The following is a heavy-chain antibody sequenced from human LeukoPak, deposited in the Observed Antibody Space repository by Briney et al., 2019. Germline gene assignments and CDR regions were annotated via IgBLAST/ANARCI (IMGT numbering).Heavy chain of an antibody. J-gene: IGHJ4*02. CDR3: AKDLSHSPGDY. D-gene: IGHD3-16*02. CDR2: ISYDGSNK. Sequence: GGSLRLSCAASGFTFSSYAMHWVRQAPGKGLEWVAVISYDGSNKYYADSVKGRFTISRDNSKNTLYLQMNSLRAEDTAVYYCAKDLSHSPGDYWGQGTLVTVSS. CDR1: GFTFSSYA. V-gene: IGHV3-30*04.